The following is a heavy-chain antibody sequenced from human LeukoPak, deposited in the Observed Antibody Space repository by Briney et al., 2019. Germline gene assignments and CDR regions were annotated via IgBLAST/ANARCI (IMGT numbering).Heavy chain of an antibody. CDR2: IYPGDSDT. Sequence: GEPLKISCKGSGSRFTSYWIGWARQMHGKGLEGMGIIYPGDSDTRYSPSFQGRVTISDDKSISTAYLQWRSLKASDTAMYYCARPPDYYDSSGPYYFDYWGQGTLVTVSS. V-gene: IGHV5-51*01. CDR3: ARPPDYYDSSGPYYFDY. D-gene: IGHD3-22*01. CDR1: GSRFTSYW. J-gene: IGHJ4*02.